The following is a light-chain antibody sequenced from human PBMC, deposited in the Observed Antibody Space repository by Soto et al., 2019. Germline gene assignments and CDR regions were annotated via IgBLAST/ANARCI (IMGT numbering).Light chain of an antibody. Sequence: DIQMTQSPSTLSASVGDRVTITCRASQTISFSLAWYQQKPGKAPKLLIYDASTLQSGVPSRFSGSESGTEFILTISGRQPDDFVTYYCQQYYGYSLTFGQGTKVEI. V-gene: IGKV1-5*01. CDR1: QTISFS. J-gene: IGKJ1*01. CDR3: QQYYGYSLT. CDR2: DAS.